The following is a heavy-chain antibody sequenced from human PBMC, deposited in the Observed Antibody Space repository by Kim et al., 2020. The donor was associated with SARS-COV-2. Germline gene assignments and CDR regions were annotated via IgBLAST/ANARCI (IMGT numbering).Heavy chain of an antibody. CDR3: AKKYSGSYLPYFDY. D-gene: IGHD1-26*01. Sequence: GGSLRLSCAASGFTFSSYGMHWVRQAPGKGLEWVAVISYDGSNKYYADSVKGRFTISRDNSKNTLYLQMNSLRAEYTAVYYCAKKYSGSYLPYFDYWGQG. CDR1: GFTFSSYG. V-gene: IGHV3-30*18. CDR2: ISYDGSNK. J-gene: IGHJ4*02.